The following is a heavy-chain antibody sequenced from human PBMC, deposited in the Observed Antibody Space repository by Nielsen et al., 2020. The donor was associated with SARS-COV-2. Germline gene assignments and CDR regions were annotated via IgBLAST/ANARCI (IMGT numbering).Heavy chain of an antibody. D-gene: IGHD1-1*01. J-gene: IGHJ6*03. CDR3: ATVERPCVTWNYYMDV. Sequence: GESLKISCAVSGFTFSIYGMHWVRQAPGKGLEWVAVMSYDGTNTYYSDSVKGRFIISRDNSKNTLYLQMNSLRPEDTALYYCATVERPCVTWNYYMDVWGKGTTVTVSS. CDR2: MSYDGTNT. V-gene: IGHV3-30*03. CDR1: GFTFSIYG.